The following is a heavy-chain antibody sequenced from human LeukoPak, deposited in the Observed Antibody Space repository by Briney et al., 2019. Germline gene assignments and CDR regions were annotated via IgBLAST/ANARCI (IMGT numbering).Heavy chain of an antibody. J-gene: IGHJ3*02. V-gene: IGHV3-23*01. Sequence: GGSLRLSCAASGFTFSSHGMSWVRQAPGKGLEWVSTINGSGDNTYYADSVKGRFTISRDNSKNTLYLQMNNLRAEDTAVYYCARESAAATTDDAFDIWGQGTMVTVSS. CDR3: ARESAAATTDDAFDI. D-gene: IGHD1-26*01. CDR1: GFTFSSHG. CDR2: INGSGDNT.